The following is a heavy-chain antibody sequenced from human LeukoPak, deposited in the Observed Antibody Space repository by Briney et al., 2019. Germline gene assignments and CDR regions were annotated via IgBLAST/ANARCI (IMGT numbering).Heavy chain of an antibody. CDR3: ARVGRRAAVAGNAFDI. D-gene: IGHD6-19*01. J-gene: IGHJ3*02. CDR2: ISSSSSYT. V-gene: IGHV3-11*06. Sequence: GGSLRLSCAASGFTFSDYYMSWIRQAPGKGLEWVSYISSSSSYTNYADSVKGRFTISRDNAKNSLYLQMNSLRAEDTAVYYCARVGRRAAVAGNAFDIWGQGTMVTVSS. CDR1: GFTFSDYY.